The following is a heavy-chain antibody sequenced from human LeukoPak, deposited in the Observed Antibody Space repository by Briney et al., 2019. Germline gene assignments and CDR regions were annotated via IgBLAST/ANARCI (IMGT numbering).Heavy chain of an antibody. CDR2: IYHTGST. CDR1: GYSISRGYY. V-gene: IGHV4-38-2*01. Sequence: SETLSLTCGVSGYSISRGYYWAWIRQPPGKGLEWIGTIYHTGSTYYTPSLGSRVTISVDTSKNEFSLKLNSVTAADTAVYYCARAGWIITSGIDYWGQGALVTVSS. J-gene: IGHJ4*02. CDR3: ARAGWIITSGIDY. D-gene: IGHD3-10*01.